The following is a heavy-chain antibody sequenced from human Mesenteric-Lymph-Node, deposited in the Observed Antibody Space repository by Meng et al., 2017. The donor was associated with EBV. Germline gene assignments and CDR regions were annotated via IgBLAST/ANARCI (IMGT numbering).Heavy chain of an antibody. CDR2: IYHSGST. CDR3: AKDWSVGAGSGSHY. J-gene: IGHJ4*02. V-gene: IGHV4-4*02. D-gene: IGHD1-26*01. Sequence: QGPRQESGPGLVKPWGTLSLTCAVSGGSLSPSNWWRWVRQPPGKGLEWIGEIYHSGSTNYNPSLKTRVTMSVDKSKNQFSLNLNSVTAADTAVYYCAKDWSVGAGSGSHYWGQGTLVTVSS. CDR1: GGSLSPSNW.